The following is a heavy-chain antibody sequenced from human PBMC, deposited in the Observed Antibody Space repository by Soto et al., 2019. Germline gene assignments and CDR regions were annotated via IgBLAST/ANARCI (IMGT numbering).Heavy chain of an antibody. CDR3: ARDSNVLRYFDWLLAFDY. V-gene: IGHV1-2*02. CDR2: INPNSGGT. D-gene: IGHD3-9*01. CDR1: GYTFTGYY. J-gene: IGHJ4*02. Sequence: ASVKVSCKASGYTFTGYYMHWVRQAPGQGLEWMGWINPNSGGTNYAQKFQGRVTMTRDTSISTAYMELSRLRSDDTAVYYCARDSNVLRYFDWLLAFDYWGQGTLVTVSS.